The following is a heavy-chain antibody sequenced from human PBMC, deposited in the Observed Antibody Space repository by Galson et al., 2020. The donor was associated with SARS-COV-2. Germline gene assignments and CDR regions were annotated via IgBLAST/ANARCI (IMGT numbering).Heavy chain of an antibody. V-gene: IGHV3-49*03. D-gene: IGHD2-15*01. CDR3: TSSPPNRYCSGGSCYPGWFDP. J-gene: IGHJ5*02. Sequence: GGSLRLSCTAAGFTFGDYAMSWFRQAPGKGLEWVGFIRSKAYGGTTEYAASVKGRFTISRDDSKSIAYLQMNSLKTEDTAVYYCTSSPPNRYCSGGSCYPGWFDPWGQGTLVTVSS. CDR2: IRSKAYGGTT. CDR1: GFTFGDYA.